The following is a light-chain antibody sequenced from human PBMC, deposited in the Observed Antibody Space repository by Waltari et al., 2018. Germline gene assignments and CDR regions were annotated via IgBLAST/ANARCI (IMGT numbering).Light chain of an antibody. J-gene: IGLJ2*01. CDR3: QVWDDTDDHPV. CDR1: NIRDKT. V-gene: IGLV3-21*03. Sequence: SYVLTQPPSVSVAPGKTARMSCAGQNIRDKTVHWYQQKPGQAPVVVIPDPTVRPPGIPDRISGSDPATLTIARVEAGDEADYYCQVWDDTDDHPVFGGGTRLTVL. CDR2: DPT.